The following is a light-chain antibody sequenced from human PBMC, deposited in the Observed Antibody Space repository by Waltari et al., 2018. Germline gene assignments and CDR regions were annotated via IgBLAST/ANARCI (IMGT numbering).Light chain of an antibody. CDR2: EVS. CDR1: SSDVGSYNR. CDR3: SSYTSISSVV. V-gene: IGLV2-18*02. J-gene: IGLJ2*01. Sequence: QSALTQPPSVSGSPRQSVTISCPGNSSDVGSYNRFSWYQHPPGTAPELMIYEVSYRPTGVPDRFAGSKSGNTASLNISGLQAEDEADYYCSSYTSISSVVFGGGTNQTVL.